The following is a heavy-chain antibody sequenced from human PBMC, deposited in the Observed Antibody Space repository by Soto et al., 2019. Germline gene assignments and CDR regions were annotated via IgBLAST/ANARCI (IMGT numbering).Heavy chain of an antibody. Sequence: ASVKVSCKASGGTFSSYTISLVRQAPGQGLEWMGRIIPILGIANYAQKFQGRVTITADKSTSTAYMELSSLRSEDTAVYFCAREITMVRGDTRDYWSQGTLVTVSS. CDR1: GGTFSSYT. J-gene: IGHJ4*01. CDR3: AREITMVRGDTRDY. V-gene: IGHV1-69*04. D-gene: IGHD3-10*01. CDR2: IIPILGIA.